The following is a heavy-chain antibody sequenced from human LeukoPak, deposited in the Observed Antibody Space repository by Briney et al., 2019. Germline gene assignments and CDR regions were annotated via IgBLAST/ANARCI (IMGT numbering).Heavy chain of an antibody. J-gene: IGHJ4*02. Sequence: PGGSLRLSCAASGFTFSSYGMHRVRQAPGKGLEWVAVISYDGSNKYYADSVKGRFTISRDNSKNTLYLQMNSLRAEDTAVYYCAKDHYYGSGSLPDYWGQGTLVTVSS. D-gene: IGHD3-10*01. V-gene: IGHV3-30*18. CDR1: GFTFSSYG. CDR2: ISYDGSNK. CDR3: AKDHYYGSGSLPDY.